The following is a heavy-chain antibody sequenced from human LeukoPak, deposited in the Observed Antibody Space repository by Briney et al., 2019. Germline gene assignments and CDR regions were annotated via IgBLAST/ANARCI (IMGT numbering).Heavy chain of an antibody. D-gene: IGHD3-10*01. CDR2: MNSNSGDT. CDR3: ATRGYYYGSGSNYTPLV. J-gene: IGHJ6*04. V-gene: IGHV1-8*01. Sequence: ASVKVSCKASGYTFTSYDINWVRQATGQGLESMGWMNSNSGDTGYAQRFQGRVTMTRNISISTAYMELSSLRPEDTAVYYCATRGYYYGSGSNYTPLVSGKGTTVTVSS. CDR1: GYTFTSYD.